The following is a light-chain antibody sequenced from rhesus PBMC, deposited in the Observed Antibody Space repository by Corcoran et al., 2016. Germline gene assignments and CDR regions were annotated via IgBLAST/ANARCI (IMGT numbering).Light chain of an antibody. CDR1: QNIYSN. CDR3: QHYYDNPFT. J-gene: IGKJ3*01. CDR2: AAS. V-gene: IGKV1S12*01. Sequence: DIQMTQSPSALSASVGDRVTISCRASQNIYSNLAWYQQKPGKAPKLLIYAASSLQTGIPSRFSGSGSGAAFTLTISSLQPEDSAAYYCQHYYDNPFTFGPGTKLDIK.